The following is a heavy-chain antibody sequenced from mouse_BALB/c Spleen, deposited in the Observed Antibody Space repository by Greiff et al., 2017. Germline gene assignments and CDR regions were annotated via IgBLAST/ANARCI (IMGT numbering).Heavy chain of an antibody. CDR2: ISNGGGST. J-gene: IGHJ3*01. CDR1: GFTFSSYT. Sequence: EVQVVESGGGLVQPGGSLKLSCAASGFTFSSYTMSWVRQTPEKRLEWVAYISNGGGSTYYPDTVKGRFTISRDNAKNTLYLQMSSLKSEDTAMYYCARQGHYYGSSPSFAYWGQGTLVTVSA. V-gene: IGHV5-12-2*01. D-gene: IGHD1-1*01. CDR3: ARQGHYYGSSPSFAY.